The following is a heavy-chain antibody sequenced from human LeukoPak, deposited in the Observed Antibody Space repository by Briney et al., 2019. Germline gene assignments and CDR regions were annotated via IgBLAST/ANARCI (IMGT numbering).Heavy chain of an antibody. CDR2: ISGSGGST. CDR1: GFTFSSYA. CDR3: AKDPHTAMVQNWFDP. J-gene: IGHJ5*02. D-gene: IGHD5-18*01. V-gene: IGHV3-23*01. Sequence: GGSLRLSCAASGFTFSSYAVSWVRQAPGKGLEWVSAISGSGGSTYYADSVKGRFTISRDNSKNTLYLQMNSLRAEDTAVYYCAKDPHTAMVQNWFDPWGQGTLVTVSS.